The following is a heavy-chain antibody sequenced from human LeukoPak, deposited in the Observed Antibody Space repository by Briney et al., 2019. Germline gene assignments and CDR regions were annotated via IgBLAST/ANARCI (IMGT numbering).Heavy chain of an antibody. D-gene: IGHD1-1*01. CDR2: IIPIFGTA. CDR3: ASSQLERRRGAFDI. CDR1: GGTFSSYA. Sequence: ASVKVSCKASGGTFSSYAISWVRQAPGQGLEWMGGIIPIFGTANYAQKLQGRVTMTTDTSTSTAYMELRSLRSDDTAVYYCASSQLERRRGAFDIWGQGTMVTVSS. V-gene: IGHV1-69*05. J-gene: IGHJ3*02.